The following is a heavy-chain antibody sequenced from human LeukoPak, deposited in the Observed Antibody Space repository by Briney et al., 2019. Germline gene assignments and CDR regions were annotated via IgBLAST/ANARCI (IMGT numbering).Heavy chain of an antibody. J-gene: IGHJ4*02. Sequence: GGSLRLSCAASGFTFSSYWMSWVRQAPGKGLEWVANIKQDGSEKYYVDSVKGRFTISRDNAKNSLYLQMNSLRAEDTAVYYCAKDVLLWFGETYFDYWGQGTLVTVSS. D-gene: IGHD3-10*01. CDR3: AKDVLLWFGETYFDY. CDR1: GFTFSSYW. CDR2: IKQDGSEK. V-gene: IGHV3-7*03.